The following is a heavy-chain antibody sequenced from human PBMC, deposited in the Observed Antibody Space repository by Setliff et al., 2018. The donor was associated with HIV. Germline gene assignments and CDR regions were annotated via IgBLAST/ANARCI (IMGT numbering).Heavy chain of an antibody. CDR3: AKELEEGLWVGDHYFYYGMGV. Sequence: PGGSLRLSCAASGFRFRSHGIYWVRQAPGKGLEWVAFLGYDGSNKYYTDSVKGRFTVSRDNSRNILYLQMNSLRVEDSALYYCAKELEEGLWVGDHYFYYGMGVWGQGTMVTVSS. CDR1: GFRFRSHG. J-gene: IGHJ6*02. CDR2: LGYDGSNK. D-gene: IGHD3-10*01. V-gene: IGHV3-30*02.